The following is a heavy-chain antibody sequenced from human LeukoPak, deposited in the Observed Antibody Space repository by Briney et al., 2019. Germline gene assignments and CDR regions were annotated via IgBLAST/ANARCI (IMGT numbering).Heavy chain of an antibody. Sequence: HPGGSLRLSCAASGFTFSRYGMHWVRQAPGKGLEWVAVIWYDGSNKYYADSVKGRFTISRDNSKNTLYLQMRAEDTAVYYCAKANNYGSGPRIYYYGMDVWGQGTTVTVSS. V-gene: IGHV3-30*02. CDR2: IWYDGSNK. J-gene: IGHJ6*02. CDR1: GFTFSRYG. D-gene: IGHD3-10*01. CDR3: AKANNYGSGPRIYYYGMDV.